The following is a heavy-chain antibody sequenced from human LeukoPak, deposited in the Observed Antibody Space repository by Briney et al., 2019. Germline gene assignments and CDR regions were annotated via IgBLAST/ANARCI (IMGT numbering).Heavy chain of an antibody. D-gene: IGHD2-15*01. CDR2: ISGTGGST. CDR3: AKVFVVVVVAAKGAIDY. Sequence: GGSLRLSCAASGFTFSTYAMTWVRQAPGKGLEWVSLISGTGGSTYYADSVKGRFTISRDNSKNTLYLQMNSLRAEDTAVYYCAKVFVVVVVAAKGAIDYWGQGTLVTVSS. V-gene: IGHV3-23*01. CDR1: GFTFSTYA. J-gene: IGHJ4*02.